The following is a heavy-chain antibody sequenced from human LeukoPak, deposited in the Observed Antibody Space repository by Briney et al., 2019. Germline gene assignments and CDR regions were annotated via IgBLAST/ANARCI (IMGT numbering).Heavy chain of an antibody. V-gene: IGHV3-48*03. Sequence: PGGSLRLSCAASGFTFSSYEMNWVRQAPGKGLEWVSYISSSGSTIYYADSVKGRFTISRDNAKNSLYLQMNSLRAEDTAVYYCATTYYYDSSGYQKLPNFDYWGQGTLVTVSS. J-gene: IGHJ4*02. D-gene: IGHD3-22*01. CDR2: ISSSGSTI. CDR1: GFTFSSYE. CDR3: ATTYYYDSSGYQKLPNFDY.